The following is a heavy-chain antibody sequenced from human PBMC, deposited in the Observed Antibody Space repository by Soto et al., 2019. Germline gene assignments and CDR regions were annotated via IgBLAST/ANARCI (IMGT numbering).Heavy chain of an antibody. D-gene: IGHD6-6*01. CDR1: GFTVSSNY. CDR3: ARENSSSLDAFDI. J-gene: IGHJ3*02. CDR2: IYSGGST. V-gene: IGHV3-53*04. Sequence: EVQLVESGGGLVQPGGSLRLSCAASGFTVSSNYMSWVRQAPGKGLEWVSVIYSGGSTYYADSVKGRFTISRHNSKNTLYLQINSLRAEDTAVYYCARENSSSLDAFDIWGQGTMVTVSS.